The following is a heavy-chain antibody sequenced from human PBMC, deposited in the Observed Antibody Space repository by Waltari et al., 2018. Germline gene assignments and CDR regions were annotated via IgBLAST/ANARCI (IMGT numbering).Heavy chain of an antibody. Sequence: EVQLVESGGGLFQPGGSLRLSCAASGFTFGNSWLPCFRQAPGKGLGWVSDNNRYGLSTPYAACVKGKIAISRNNRKKRVYRKTDRLPGGGRVVYYGTGDSGGGGYSYGWGPLDPWGQGIQVTVDS. CDR3: TGDSGGGGYSYGWGPLDP. CDR1: GFTFGNSW. CDR2: NNRYGLST. J-gene: IGHJ5*02. V-gene: IGHV3-74*03. D-gene: IGHD5-18*01.